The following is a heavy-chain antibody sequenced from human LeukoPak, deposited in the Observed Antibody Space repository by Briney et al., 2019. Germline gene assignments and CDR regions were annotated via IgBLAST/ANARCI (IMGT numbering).Heavy chain of an antibody. CDR2: LYYSGST. D-gene: IGHD3-9*01. CDR1: GVSISSYY. Sequence: PSETLSLTCTVSGVSISSYYWSWIRQPPGKGLEWIGYLYYSGSTNYNPSLKSRVTISVDTSKNQFSLKLSSVTAADTAVYYCARSAGESYDILTGYYFDYWGQGTLVTVSS. CDR3: ARSAGESYDILTGYYFDY. J-gene: IGHJ4*02. V-gene: IGHV4-59*01.